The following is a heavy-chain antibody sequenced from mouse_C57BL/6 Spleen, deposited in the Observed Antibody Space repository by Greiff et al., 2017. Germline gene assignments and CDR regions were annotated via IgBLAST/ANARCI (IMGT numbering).Heavy chain of an antibody. J-gene: IGHJ1*03. V-gene: IGHV14-4*01. Sequence: EVQLQQSGAELVRPGASVKLSCTASGFNFKDDYMHWVKQRPEQGLEWIGWIGPENGDTEYASKFQGQATITADTASNTAYLQLSSLTSEDTAVYYCTTEGVTTGVESPDWDFDVWGTGTTVTVSS. CDR2: IGPENGDT. CDR1: GFNFKDDY. D-gene: IGHD1-1*01. CDR3: TTEGVTTGVESPDWDFDV.